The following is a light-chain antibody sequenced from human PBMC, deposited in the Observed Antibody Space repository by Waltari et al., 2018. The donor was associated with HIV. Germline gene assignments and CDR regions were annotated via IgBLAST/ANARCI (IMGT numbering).Light chain of an antibody. V-gene: IGLV2-8*01. CDR1: TSDIGTSTS. J-gene: IGLJ1*01. CDR3: ASYAGSRPFV. Sequence: QSALTQPPSASGSPGQSVTISCAGTTSDIGTSTSVSWYQQLPGQAPKLIIYEVNNRPSGVPDRFSGSKSGNTASLTVSGLQTGDEGDYYCASYAGSRPFVFGSGTKVTVV. CDR2: EVN.